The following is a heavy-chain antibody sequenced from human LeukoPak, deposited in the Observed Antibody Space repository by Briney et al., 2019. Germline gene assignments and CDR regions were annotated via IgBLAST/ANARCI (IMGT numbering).Heavy chain of an antibody. J-gene: IGHJ6*04. CDR2: INHSGST. V-gene: IGHV4-34*01. CDR3: ARGHYSGSGSCVDV. CDR1: GGSFSGFY. D-gene: IGHD3-10*01. Sequence: SETLSLTCAVYGGSFSGFYWSWIRQPPGKGLEWIGEINHSGSTNYNPSLKSRVTISVDTSKNQFSLKLSSVTAADTAVYYCARGHYSGSGSCVDVWGKGTTVTVSS.